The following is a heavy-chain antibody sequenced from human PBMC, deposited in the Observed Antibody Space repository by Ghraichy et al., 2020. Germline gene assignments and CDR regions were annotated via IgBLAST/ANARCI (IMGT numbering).Heavy chain of an antibody. D-gene: IGHD3-10*01. J-gene: IGHJ6*02. V-gene: IGHV4-34*01. CDR2: INHSAST. Sequence: SQTLSLTCAVYGGSFSGYYWSWIRQPPGKGLEWIGEINHSASTNYNPSLKSRVTISVDTSKNQFSLKLSSVTAADTAVYYCARGQWGITMVRGVITPIYYYYGMDVWGQGTTVTVSS. CDR1: GGSFSGYY. CDR3: ARGQWGITMVRGVITPIYYYYGMDV.